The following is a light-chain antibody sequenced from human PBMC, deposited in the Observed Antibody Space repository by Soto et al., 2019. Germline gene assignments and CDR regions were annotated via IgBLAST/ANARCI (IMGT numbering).Light chain of an antibody. J-gene: IGKJ5*01. CDR2: YAS. V-gene: IGKV3-15*01. CDR1: QSVGNN. CDR3: QQYNNWPPIT. Sequence: EIMMTQSPATLSVSPGERATLSCWASQSVGNNLAWYQQKPGQAPRLLIHYASTRATGIPARFSGSGSGTEFTLTISSLQSEDSALYYCQQYNNWPPITFGQGTRLEIK.